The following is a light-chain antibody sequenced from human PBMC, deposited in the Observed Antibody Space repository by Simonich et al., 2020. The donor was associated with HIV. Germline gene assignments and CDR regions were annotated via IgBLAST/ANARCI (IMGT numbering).Light chain of an antibody. CDR3: QQYNSAPYT. Sequence: DIQMTQSPSSLSASVGDRVTITCRAFQGIINSLAWYQQKSGKAPNLLLFAASILEIGVPSRFIGSGSGTDYTLTISSLQPEDFATYYCQQYNSAPYTFGQGTKLEIK. J-gene: IGKJ2*01. CDR2: AAS. CDR1: QGIINS. V-gene: IGKV1-NL1*01.